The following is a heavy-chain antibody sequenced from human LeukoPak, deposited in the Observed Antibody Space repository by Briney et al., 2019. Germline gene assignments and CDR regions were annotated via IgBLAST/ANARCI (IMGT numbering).Heavy chain of an antibody. J-gene: IGHJ4*02. V-gene: IGHV3-7*01. CDR3: ARDVGIVVVPAAGGFDY. CDR1: GSTFSSYW. Sequence: PGGSLRLSCAASGSTFSSYWMSWVRQAPGKGLEWVANIKQDGSEKYYVDSVKGRFTISRDNAKNSLYLQMNSLRAEDTAVYYCARDVGIVVVPAAGGFDYWGQGTLVTVSS. CDR2: IKQDGSEK. D-gene: IGHD2-2*01.